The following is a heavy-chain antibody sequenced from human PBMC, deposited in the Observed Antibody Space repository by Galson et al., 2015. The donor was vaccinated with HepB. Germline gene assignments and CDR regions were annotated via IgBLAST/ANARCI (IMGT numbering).Heavy chain of an antibody. CDR1: GYSFTSYW. CDR3: ARLELERRELYYMDV. V-gene: IGHV5-51*03. CDR2: IYPGDSDT. D-gene: IGHD1-1*01. Sequence: QSGAEVKRPGESLKISCKGSGYSFTSYWIGWVRQMPGKGLEWMGIIYPGDSDTRYSPSFQGQVTISADKSISTAYLQWSSLKASDTAMYYCARLELERRELYYMDVWGKGTTVTVSS. J-gene: IGHJ6*03.